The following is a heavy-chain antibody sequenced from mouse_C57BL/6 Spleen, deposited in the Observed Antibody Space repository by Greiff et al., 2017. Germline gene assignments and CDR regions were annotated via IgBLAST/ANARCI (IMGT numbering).Heavy chain of an antibody. Sequence: EVKLQQSGPELVKPGASVKISCKASGYTFTDYYMNWVKQSHGKSLEWIGDINPNNGGTSYNQKFKGKATLTVDKSSSTAYMELRSLTSEDSAVYYCERSGWFAYWGQGTLVTVSA. CDR3: ERSGWFAY. V-gene: IGHV1-26*01. CDR1: GYTFTDYY. J-gene: IGHJ3*01. D-gene: IGHD3-1*01. CDR2: INPNNGGT.